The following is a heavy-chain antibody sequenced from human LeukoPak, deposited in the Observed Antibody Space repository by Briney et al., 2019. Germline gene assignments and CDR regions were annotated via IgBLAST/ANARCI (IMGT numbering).Heavy chain of an antibody. CDR1: GFTFSSYA. J-gene: IGHJ5*02. D-gene: IGHD3-10*01. CDR2: ISGSGGST. CDR3: AKAGSGGVDYYGSGSYPNWFDP. Sequence: GGSLRLSCAAPGFTFSSYAMSWVRQAPGKGLEWVSAISGSGGSTYYADSVKGRFTISRDNSKNTLYLQMNSLRAEDTAVYYCAKAGSGGVDYYGSGSYPNWFDPWGREPWSPSPQ. V-gene: IGHV3-23*01.